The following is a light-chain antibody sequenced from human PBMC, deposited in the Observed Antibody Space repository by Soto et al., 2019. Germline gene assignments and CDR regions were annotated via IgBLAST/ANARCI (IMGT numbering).Light chain of an antibody. V-gene: IGKV3-11*01. CDR2: EVS. CDR1: QTVSSS. CDR3: QQHINWPLT. Sequence: EIVLTQSPATLSLSPGERATLSCRASQTVSSSLAWYQQKPGQAPRLLIYEVSNRATGIPARFSGSGSGADFTLSISSIEPGDFALYYCQQHINWPLTFGGGTKV. J-gene: IGKJ4*01.